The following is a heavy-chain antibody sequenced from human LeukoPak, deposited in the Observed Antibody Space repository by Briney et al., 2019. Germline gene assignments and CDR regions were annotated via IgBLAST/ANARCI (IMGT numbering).Heavy chain of an antibody. CDR3: ARTMWGFDY. V-gene: IGHV3-7*04. J-gene: IGHJ4*02. D-gene: IGHD7-27*01. CDR2: IKQEGSEK. CDR1: GFTFSDFW. Sequence: GGSLRLSCAASGFTFSDFWMAWVRQAPGKGLECVAKIKQEGSEKYYVDSVKGRFSVSRDNAEKSLFLQMNSLRVEDTAVYYCARTMWGFDYWGQGTLVTVSS.